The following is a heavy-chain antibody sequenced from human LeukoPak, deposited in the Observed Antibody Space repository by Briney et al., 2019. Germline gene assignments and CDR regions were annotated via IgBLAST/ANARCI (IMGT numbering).Heavy chain of an antibody. CDR1: GYTFTSYY. J-gene: IGHJ4*02. V-gene: IGHV1-46*01. D-gene: IGHD3-22*01. CDR3: ATRDYDSPFKY. CDR2: INPSGGTA. Sequence: ASVKVSCKASGYTFTSYYMHWVRQAPGQGLEWMGLINPSGGTASYAQKFQGRVTMTRDTSTSTVYMELSSLRSEDTAVYYCATRDYDSPFKYWGQRTLVTVSS.